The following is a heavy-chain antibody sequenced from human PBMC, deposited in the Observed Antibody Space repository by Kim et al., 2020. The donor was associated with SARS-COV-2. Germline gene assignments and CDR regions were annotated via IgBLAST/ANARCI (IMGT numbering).Heavy chain of an antibody. V-gene: IGHV1-18*04. J-gene: IGHJ2*01. CDR1: GYTFTSYG. Sequence: ASVKVSCKASGYTFTSYGISWVRQAPGQGLEWMGWISAYNGNTNYAQKLQGRVTMTTDTSTSTAYMELRSLRSDDTAVYYCAREAPVHYGSGSYYHTSSRWYFDLWGRGTLVTVSS. D-gene: IGHD3-10*01. CDR2: ISAYNGNT. CDR3: AREAPVHYGSGSYYHTSSRWYFDL.